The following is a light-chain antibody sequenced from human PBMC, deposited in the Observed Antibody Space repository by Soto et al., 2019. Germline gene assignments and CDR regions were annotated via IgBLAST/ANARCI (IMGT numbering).Light chain of an antibody. CDR1: QSVSSY. CDR2: DAS. J-gene: IGKJ1*01. Sequence: EIVLTQSPATLSLSPGERATLSCRASQSVSSYLAWYQQKPGQAPRLLIYDASNMANGIPARFNGSGSGTDFSLTISSLETEDFAVYYCQQRSNWPWTFGQGTKVEIK. V-gene: IGKV3-11*01. CDR3: QQRSNWPWT.